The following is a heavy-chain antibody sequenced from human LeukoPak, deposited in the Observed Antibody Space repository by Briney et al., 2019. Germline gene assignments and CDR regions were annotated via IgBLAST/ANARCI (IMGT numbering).Heavy chain of an antibody. D-gene: IGHD3-10*01. V-gene: IGHV1-18*01. CDR3: ASIPPPSPRSGTQPYYFDY. CDR2: ISAYNGNT. J-gene: IGHJ4*02. Sequence: TSVKVSCKASGYTFTIYGISWVRQAPGQGLEWMGWISAYNGNTNYAQKLQGRVTMTTDTSTSTAYMELRSLRSDDTAVYYCASIPPPSPRSGTQPYYFDYWGQGTLVTVSS. CDR1: GYTFTIYG.